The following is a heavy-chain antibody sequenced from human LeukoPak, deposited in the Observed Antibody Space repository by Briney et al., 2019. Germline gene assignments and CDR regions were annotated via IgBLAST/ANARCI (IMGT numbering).Heavy chain of an antibody. Sequence: SETLSLTCTVSGGSVSSGSYYWSWIRQPPGKGLEWIGSIYYSGSTYYNPSLKSRVTISVDTSKNQFSLKLSSVTAADTAVYYCARLAARPTGAFDIWGQGTMVTVSS. D-gene: IGHD6-6*01. CDR2: IYYSGST. J-gene: IGHJ3*02. V-gene: IGHV4-39*01. CDR1: GGSVSSGSYY. CDR3: ARLAARPTGAFDI.